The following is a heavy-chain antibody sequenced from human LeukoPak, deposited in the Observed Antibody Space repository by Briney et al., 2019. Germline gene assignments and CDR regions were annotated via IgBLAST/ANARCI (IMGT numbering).Heavy chain of an antibody. D-gene: IGHD1-26*01. J-gene: IGHJ2*01. CDR1: GFTFSSYA. CDR3: AKDRTVGASYWYFDL. V-gene: IGHV3-23*01. CDR2: ITSGGGST. Sequence: GGSLRLSCAASGFTFSSYAMSWVRQAPGKGLEWVSTITSGGGSTYYADSVKGRFTFSRDSSRNTLFLHMNTLRAEDTAIYYCAKDRTVGASYWYFDLWGRGTLVTVSS.